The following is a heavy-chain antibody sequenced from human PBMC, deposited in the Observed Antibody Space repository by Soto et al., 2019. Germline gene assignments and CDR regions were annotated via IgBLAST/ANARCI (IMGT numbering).Heavy chain of an antibody. CDR3: ARARRGSAVIGHFDF. CDR2: ISSSTFSI. CDR1: GFTFSSCG. J-gene: IGHJ4*02. D-gene: IGHD3-22*01. V-gene: IGHV3-48*02. Sequence: PGGSLRLSCAASGFTFSSCGMTWVRQTPGKGLEWVSYISSSTFSIYYADSVKGRFTVSRDNAKNSLFLQMNSLRDEDTAVYFCARARRGSAVIGHFDFWGQGTLVTVSS.